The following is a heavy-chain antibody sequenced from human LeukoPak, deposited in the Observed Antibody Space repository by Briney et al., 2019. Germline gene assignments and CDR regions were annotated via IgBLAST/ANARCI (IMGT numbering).Heavy chain of an antibody. V-gene: IGHV4-59*01. CDR3: ARDTPPRDTYYYDSSGYYLGAFDI. D-gene: IGHD3-22*01. CDR2: IYYSGST. J-gene: IGHJ3*02. Sequence: SETLSLTCTVSGGSISSYYWSWIRQPPGKGLEWIGYIYYSGSTNYNPSLKSRVTISVDTSKNQFSLKLGSVTAADTAVYYCARDTPPRDTYYYDSSGYYLGAFDIWGQGTMVTVSS. CDR1: GGSISSYY.